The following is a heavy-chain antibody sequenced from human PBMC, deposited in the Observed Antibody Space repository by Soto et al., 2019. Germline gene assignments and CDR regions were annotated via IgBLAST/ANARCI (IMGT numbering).Heavy chain of an antibody. D-gene: IGHD3-22*01. CDR1: GGTFSSYA. Sequence: AASVKVSCKASGGTFSSYAISWVRQAPGQGLEWMGGIIPIFGTANYAQKFQGRVTITADESTSTAYMELSSLRSEDTAVYYCARVPRYYDSSGYYYADASDIWGQGTMVTVSS. J-gene: IGHJ3*02. V-gene: IGHV1-69*13. CDR2: IIPIFGTA. CDR3: ARVPRYYDSSGYYYADASDI.